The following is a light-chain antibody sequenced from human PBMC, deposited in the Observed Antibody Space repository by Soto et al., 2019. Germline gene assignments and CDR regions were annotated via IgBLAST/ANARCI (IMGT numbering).Light chain of an antibody. CDR1: SSDVGGYDY. CDR3: SSYTSSSTSCV. CDR2: DVS. V-gene: IGLV2-14*01. J-gene: IGLJ1*01. Sequence: QAVVTQPASVSGSPGQSITISCTGSSSDVGGYDYVSWYQQHPGKPPKLMIYDVSNRPSGVSDRFSGSKSGNTASLTISGLQAEDEADYYCSSYTSSSTSCVFGTGTEVTVL.